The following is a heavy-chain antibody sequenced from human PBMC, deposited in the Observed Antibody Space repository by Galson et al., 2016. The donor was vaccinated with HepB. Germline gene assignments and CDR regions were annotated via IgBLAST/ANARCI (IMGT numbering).Heavy chain of an antibody. D-gene: IGHD6-19*01. CDR1: GFTFSRHG. CDR2: IWSDGSNK. J-gene: IGHJ4*02. V-gene: IGHV3-33*01. CDR3: AREGAEVAVAGTAFDY. Sequence: SLRLSCAASGFTFSRHGFHWVRQAPGKGLEWVSLIWSDGSNKYYADSVKGRFTISRDNSKKTLYLQMHSLRAEDTAVYFCAREGAEVAVAGTAFDYWGQGTLVTVSS.